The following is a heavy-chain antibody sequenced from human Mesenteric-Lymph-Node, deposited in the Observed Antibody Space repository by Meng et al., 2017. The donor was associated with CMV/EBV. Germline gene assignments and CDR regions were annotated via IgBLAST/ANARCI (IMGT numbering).Heavy chain of an antibody. CDR1: GFTFSSYN. Sequence: GESLKISCAASGFTFSSYNMSWIRQAPGKGLEWVSSSSSSSSNTYYADSVKGRFTISRDNAKNSLYLQMNSLRAEDTAVYYCARDRLRTSIDPFDIWGQGTMVTVSS. CDR3: ARDRLRTSIDPFDI. CDR2: SSSSSSNT. V-gene: IGHV3-21*04. J-gene: IGHJ3*02.